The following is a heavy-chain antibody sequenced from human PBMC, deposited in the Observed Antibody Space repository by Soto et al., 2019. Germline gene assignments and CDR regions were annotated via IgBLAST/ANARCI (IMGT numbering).Heavy chain of an antibody. J-gene: IGHJ6*02. CDR2: ISYDGSNK. Sequence: QVQLVESGGGVVQPGRSLRLSCAASGFTFSSYAMHWVRQAPGKGLEWVAVISYDGSNKYYADSVKGRFTISRDNSKNTLYLQMNSLRAEDTAVYYCAREAYCYDSSGPGALYYYGMDVWGQGTTVTVSS. CDR3: AREAYCYDSSGPGALYYYGMDV. D-gene: IGHD3-22*01. CDR1: GFTFSSYA. V-gene: IGHV3-30-3*01.